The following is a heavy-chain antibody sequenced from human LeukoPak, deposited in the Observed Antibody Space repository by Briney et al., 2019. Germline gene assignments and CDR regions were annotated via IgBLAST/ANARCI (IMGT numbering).Heavy chain of an antibody. J-gene: IGHJ4*02. V-gene: IGHV3-53*01. CDR3: AKDTGGDLYY. Sequence: PGGSLRLSCAASGFIVNTNYMSWVRQAPGRGLEWVSFIYADGNTYYADSVKGRFTISRDNSKNTLYLQMNSLRAEDTAVYYCAKDTGGDLYYWGQGTLVTVSS. CDR1: GFIVNTNY. CDR2: IYADGNT. D-gene: IGHD2-21*02.